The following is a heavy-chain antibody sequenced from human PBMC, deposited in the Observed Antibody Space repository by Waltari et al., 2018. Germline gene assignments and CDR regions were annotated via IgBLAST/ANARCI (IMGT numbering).Heavy chain of an antibody. Sequence: QVQLVQSGAEVKKPGASVKVSCKASGYTFTSYYMHWVRQAPGQGLEWMGIINPSGGSTSYAQEFQGIVTMTRDTSTSTFNMELSSLRTEDTAVYYCARADKPLDYWGQGTLVTVSS. CDR3: ARADKPLDY. V-gene: IGHV1-46*01. J-gene: IGHJ4*02. CDR2: INPSGGST. CDR1: GYTFTSYY.